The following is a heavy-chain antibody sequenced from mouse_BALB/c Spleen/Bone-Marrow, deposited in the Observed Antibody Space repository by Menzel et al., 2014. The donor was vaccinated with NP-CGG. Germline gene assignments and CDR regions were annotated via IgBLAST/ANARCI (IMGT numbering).Heavy chain of an antibody. J-gene: IGHJ1*01. CDR1: GFTFTDCY. CDR2: IRNKANGYTT. D-gene: IGHD1-1*01. Sequence: DVHLVESGGGLVQPGGSLRLSCTTSGFTFTDCYVSLVRQPPGKALEWLGFIRNKANGYTTEYSASVKGRFTISRDNSQSILYLQMNTLRAEDSATYYCARDSVYGRSYWYIDVWGAGTTVIVCS. V-gene: IGHV7-3*02. CDR3: ARDSVYGRSYWYIDV.